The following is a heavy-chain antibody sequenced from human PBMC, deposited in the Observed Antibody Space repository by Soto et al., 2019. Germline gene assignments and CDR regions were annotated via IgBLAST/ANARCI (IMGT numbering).Heavy chain of an antibody. Sequence: GESLKISCQGSVYIFTKHWIAWASQKRVKGLEWSGNIDPVDSDDRYSPSFEGQVTISVDKSNNTAFLRWDKLKTSDTATYFCARRALDPSGHCYPYNWFDSWGQGPQVTVSS. V-gene: IGHV5-51*01. CDR1: VYIFTKHW. CDR3: ARRALDPSGHCYPYNWFDS. J-gene: IGHJ5*01. D-gene: IGHD3-22*01. CDR2: IDPVDSDD.